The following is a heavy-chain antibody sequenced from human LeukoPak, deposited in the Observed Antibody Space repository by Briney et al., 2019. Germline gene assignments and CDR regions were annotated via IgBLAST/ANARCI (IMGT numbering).Heavy chain of an antibody. D-gene: IGHD1-26*01. CDR3: ARVWGAIDY. V-gene: IGHV1-8*01. CDR2: MNPKSGNT. Sequence: SVKVSCKTSGYTFTNYDINWVRQATGQGLEWMGWMNPKSGNTGSAQRFQGRVTMTRDTSISTAYMELSSLRSEDTAVYYCARVWGAIDYWGQRTLVTVSS. J-gene: IGHJ4*02. CDR1: GYTFTNYD.